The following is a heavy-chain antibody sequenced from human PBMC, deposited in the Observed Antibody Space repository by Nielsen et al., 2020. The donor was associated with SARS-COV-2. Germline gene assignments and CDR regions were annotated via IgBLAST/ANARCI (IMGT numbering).Heavy chain of an antibody. Sequence: ASVKVSCKASGYTFTSYAMHWVRQAPGQRLEWMGWINAGNGNTKYSQKFQGRVTITRDTSASTAYMELSSLRSEDTAVYYCARVPKEPMVRGFGWFDPWGQGTLVTSPQ. CDR2: INAGNGNT. CDR1: GYTFTSYA. J-gene: IGHJ5*02. D-gene: IGHD3-10*01. V-gene: IGHV1-3*01. CDR3: ARVPKEPMVRGFGWFDP.